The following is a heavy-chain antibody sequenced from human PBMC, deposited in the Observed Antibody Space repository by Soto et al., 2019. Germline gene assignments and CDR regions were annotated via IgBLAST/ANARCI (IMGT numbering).Heavy chain of an antibody. V-gene: IGHV3-33*01. D-gene: IGHD1-7*01. Sequence: QVQLVESGGGVVQPGRSLRLSCAASGFTFSSYGMHWVRQAPGKGLGRVAVIWYDGSNKYYADSVKGRFTISRDNSKNTLYLQMNRLRAEDTAVYYCARDLSGWNYGVDYWGQGTLVTVSS. CDR1: GFTFSSYG. CDR2: IWYDGSNK. CDR3: ARDLSGWNYGVDY. J-gene: IGHJ4*02.